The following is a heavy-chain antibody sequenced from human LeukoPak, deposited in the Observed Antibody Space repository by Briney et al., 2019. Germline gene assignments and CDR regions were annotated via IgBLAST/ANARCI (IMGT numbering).Heavy chain of an antibody. CDR2: ISGSGGST. D-gene: IGHD3-10*01. Sequence: GGSLRLSCAASGLTFSSYAMSWVRQAPGKGLEGVSAISGSGGSTYYADSVKGRFTISRDNSKNTLYLQMNSLRAEDTAVYYCAKDGYYGSGPPDYWGQGTLVTVSS. CDR3: AKDGYYGSGPPDY. V-gene: IGHV3-23*01. J-gene: IGHJ4*02. CDR1: GLTFSSYA.